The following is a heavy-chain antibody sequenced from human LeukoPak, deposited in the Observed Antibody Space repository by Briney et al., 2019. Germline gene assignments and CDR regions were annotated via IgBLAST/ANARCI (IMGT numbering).Heavy chain of an antibody. V-gene: IGHV4-30-4*01. CDR1: GGSISSGDYY. CDR3: ARSAVWENWFDP. Sequence: SETLSLTCTVSGGSISSGDYYWSWIRQPPGKGLEWIGYIYYSGSTYYNPSLKSRVTISVDTSKNRFSLKLSSVTAADTAVYYCARSAVWENWFDPWGQGTLVTVSS. CDR2: IYYSGST. D-gene: IGHD3-16*01. J-gene: IGHJ5*02.